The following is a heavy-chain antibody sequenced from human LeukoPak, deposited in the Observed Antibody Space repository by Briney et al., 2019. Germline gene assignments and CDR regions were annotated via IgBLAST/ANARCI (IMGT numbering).Heavy chain of an antibody. V-gene: IGHV3-23*01. CDR1: GFSFSNYA. CDR2: ISSSGGST. Sequence: GGSLRLSCAASGFSFSNYAMSWVRQAPGRGLEWVSAISSSGGSTYYADSVKGRFTNSRDNSENTLYLQMNSLRAEDTAVYYCAKRVSVSYFDYWGQGALVTVSS. CDR3: AKRVSVSYFDY. J-gene: IGHJ4*02. D-gene: IGHD1-26*01.